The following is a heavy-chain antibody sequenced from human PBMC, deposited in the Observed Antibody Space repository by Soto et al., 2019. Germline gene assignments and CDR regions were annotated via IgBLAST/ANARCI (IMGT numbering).Heavy chain of an antibody. CDR3: ARDQLEGNWFDP. V-gene: IGHV4-59*02. CDR2: IFYSGST. D-gene: IGHD1-1*01. CDR1: GGSVSSYY. J-gene: IGHJ5*02. Sequence: SETLSLTCTVSGGSVSSYYWSWIRQPPGKGLEWIGFIFYSGSTNYNPSLNSRVTISVDKSKHQFSLKLTSVTAADTAVYYCARDQLEGNWFDPWGQGTLVTVSS.